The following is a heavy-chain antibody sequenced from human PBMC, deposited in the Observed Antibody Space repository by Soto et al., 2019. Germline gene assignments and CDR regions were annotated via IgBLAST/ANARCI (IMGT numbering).Heavy chain of an antibody. Sequence: ASVKVSCKASGGTFSSYAISWVRQAPGQGLEWMGGIIPIFGTANYAQKFQGRVTITADESTSTAYMELSSLRSEDTAVYYCARGRITGPPQWGDFDYWGQGTLVTVSS. J-gene: IGHJ4*02. CDR1: GGTFSSYA. CDR2: IIPIFGTA. D-gene: IGHD1-20*01. CDR3: ARGRITGPPQWGDFDY. V-gene: IGHV1-69*13.